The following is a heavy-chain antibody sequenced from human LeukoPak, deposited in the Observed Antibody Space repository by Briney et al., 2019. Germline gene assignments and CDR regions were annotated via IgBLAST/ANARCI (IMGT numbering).Heavy chain of an antibody. V-gene: IGHV4-34*01. CDR2: INHSGST. CDR1: GGSFSGYY. D-gene: IGHD2-2*01. CDR3: ARYSAIVVVPAATQSYYFDY. J-gene: IGHJ4*02. Sequence: SETLSLTCAVYGGSFSGYYWSWIRQPPGKGLEWIGEINHSGSTNYNPSLKSRDTISVDTSKNQFSLKLSSVTAADTAVYYCARYSAIVVVPAATQSYYFDYWGQGTLVTVSS.